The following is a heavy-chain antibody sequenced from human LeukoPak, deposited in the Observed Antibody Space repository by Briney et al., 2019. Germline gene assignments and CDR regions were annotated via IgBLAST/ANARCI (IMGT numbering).Heavy chain of an antibody. J-gene: IGHJ4*02. V-gene: IGHV3-53*01. CDR2: IYSGGSI. CDR3: AKNSDSSGTYFDH. Sequence: GGSLRLSCAASGFTFSSYAMHWVRQAPGKGLEWVSIIYSGGSIYYADSVKGRFTISRDSSKNSLYLQMNNLRAEDTALYYCAKNSDSSGTYFDHWGQGTLVTVSS. D-gene: IGHD3-22*01. CDR1: GFTFSSYA.